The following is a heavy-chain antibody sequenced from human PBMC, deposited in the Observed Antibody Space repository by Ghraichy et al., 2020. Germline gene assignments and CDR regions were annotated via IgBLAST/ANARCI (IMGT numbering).Heavy chain of an antibody. J-gene: IGHJ4*02. CDR3: ARAPLVRGIHMYYFDF. CDR2: IYSSGNT. Sequence: SETLSLTCSVSGGSMSGYFWTWIRQSPGKGLEWIGHIYSSGNTDYNPSLKSRVTISVDTSKNHFSLNLRSVTAADPAVYFCARAPLVRGIHMYYFDFWGQGTLVTVSS. V-gene: IGHV4-59*01. CDR1: GGSMSGYF. D-gene: IGHD3-10*01.